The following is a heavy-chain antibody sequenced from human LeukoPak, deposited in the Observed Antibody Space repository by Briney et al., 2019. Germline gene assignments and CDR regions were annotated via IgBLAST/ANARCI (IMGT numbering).Heavy chain of an antibody. CDR1: GGSISRSSYY. CDR3: ARQNDRSHDY. J-gene: IGHJ4*02. Sequence: PSETLSLTCTVSGGSISRSSYYWGWIRQPPGKGLEWIGSIYYSGTTYSNPSLKGRVTISVDTSKNQFSLKLRSVTAADTAVYYCARQNDRSHDYWGQGTLVTVSS. D-gene: IGHD1-1*01. CDR2: IYYSGTT. V-gene: IGHV4-39*01.